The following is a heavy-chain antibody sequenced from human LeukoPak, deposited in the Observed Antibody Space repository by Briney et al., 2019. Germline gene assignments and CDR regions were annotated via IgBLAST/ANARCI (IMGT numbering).Heavy chain of an antibody. V-gene: IGHV4-59*01. J-gene: IGHJ3*02. CDR3: ARDRRDILAGSAFDI. D-gene: IGHD3-9*01. Sequence: SETLSLTCTVSGGPISSYYWSWIRQPPGKGLEWIGYIYYSGSTNYNPSLKSRVTISVDTSKNQFSLKLSSVTAADTAVYYCARDRRDILAGSAFDIWGQGTMVTVSS. CDR1: GGPISSYY. CDR2: IYYSGST.